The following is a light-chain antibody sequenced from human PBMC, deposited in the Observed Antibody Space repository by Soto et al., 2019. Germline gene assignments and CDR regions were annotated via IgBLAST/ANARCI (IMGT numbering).Light chain of an antibody. CDR2: KDS. CDR3: QSADSSGTYV. CDR1: ASRKQY. J-gene: IGLJ1*01. V-gene: IGLV3-25*02. Sequence: SYELTQPPSVSVSPGQTARLTCSGEASRKQYAYWYQQKPGQAPVLVIYKDSERPSGIPERFSGSSSGTTVTLTISGVQAEDEADYYCQSADSSGTYVFGTGTKLTVL.